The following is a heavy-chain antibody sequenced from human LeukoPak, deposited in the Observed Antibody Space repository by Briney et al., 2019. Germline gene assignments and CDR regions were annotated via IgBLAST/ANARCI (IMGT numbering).Heavy chain of an antibody. V-gene: IGHV4-4*07. J-gene: IGHJ3*02. D-gene: IGHD3-22*01. CDR3: ARGADYYDSSGYFVAGPQGKDDAFDI. Sequence: SETLSLTCTVSGGSISSYYWSWIRQPAGKGLEWIGRIYTSGSTNYNPSLKSRVTMSVDTSKNQFSLKLSSVTAADTAVYYCARGADYYDSSGYFVAGPQGKDDAFDIWGQGTMVTVSS. CDR1: GGSISSYY. CDR2: IYTSGST.